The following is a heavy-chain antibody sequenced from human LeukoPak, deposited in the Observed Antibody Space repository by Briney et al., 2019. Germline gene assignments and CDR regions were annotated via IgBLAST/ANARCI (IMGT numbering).Heavy chain of an antibody. J-gene: IGHJ6*02. Sequence: SVKVSCKASGGTFSSYAISWVRRAPGQGLEWMGRIIPILGIANYAQKFQGRVTITADKSTSTAYMELSSLRSEDTAVYYCARPSDILTGTTVGYGMDVWGQGTTVTVSS. CDR1: GGTFSSYA. V-gene: IGHV1-69*04. CDR3: ARPSDILTGTTVGYGMDV. CDR2: IIPILGIA. D-gene: IGHD3-9*01.